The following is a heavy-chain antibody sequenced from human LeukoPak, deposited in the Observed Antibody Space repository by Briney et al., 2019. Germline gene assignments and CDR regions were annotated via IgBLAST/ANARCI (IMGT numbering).Heavy chain of an antibody. J-gene: IGHJ4*02. V-gene: IGHV3-73*01. Sequence: GGSLRLSCAASGFTFSASFMHWVRQASGKGLEWVGRIRNKANSYATEYAASVKGRFTISRDDSKNTAYLQMNSLKTEDTAVYYCTRLGAVNDYWGQGTLVTVSS. CDR3: TRLGAVNDY. CDR2: IRNKANSYAT. D-gene: IGHD1-26*01. CDR1: GFTFSASF.